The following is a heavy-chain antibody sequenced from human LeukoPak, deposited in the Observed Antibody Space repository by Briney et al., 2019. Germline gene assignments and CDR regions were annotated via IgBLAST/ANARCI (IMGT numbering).Heavy chain of an antibody. CDR1: GGTFSSYA. V-gene: IGHV1-69*13. CDR3: ARDSGYSYGVDY. J-gene: IGHJ4*02. Sequence: SVKASCKASGGTFSSYAISWVRQAPGQGLEWMGGIVPIFGTANYAQKFQGRVTITADESTSTAYMELSSLRSEDTAVYYCARDSGYSYGVDYWGQGTLVTVSS. D-gene: IGHD5-18*01. CDR2: IVPIFGTA.